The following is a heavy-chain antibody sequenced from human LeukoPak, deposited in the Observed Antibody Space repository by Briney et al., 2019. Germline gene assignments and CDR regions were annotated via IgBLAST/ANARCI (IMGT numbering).Heavy chain of an antibody. CDR2: IYYSGST. D-gene: IGHD2-2*01. Sequence: SETLSLTCTVPGGSISSYYWSWIRQPPGKGLEWIGYIYYSGSTHYNPSLKSRVTISVDTSKSQFSLKLSAVTAADTAVYYCARGMGHNIVVVPAAMNGAFDIWGQGTMVTVSS. CDR3: ARGMGHNIVVVPAAMNGAFDI. V-gene: IGHV4-59*08. J-gene: IGHJ3*02. CDR1: GGSISSYY.